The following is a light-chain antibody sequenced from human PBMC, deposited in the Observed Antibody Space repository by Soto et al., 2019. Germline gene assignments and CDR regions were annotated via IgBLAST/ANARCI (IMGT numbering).Light chain of an antibody. Sequence: QLVLTQSSSASASLGSSAKLTCTLSSGHSSYIIAWHQQKPGKAPRYLMKLEGSGSYNKGSGVPDRFSGSSSGADRYLTISNLQFEDEADYYCETWDSNTRVFGGGTKLTVL. CDR1: SGHSSYI. CDR2: LEGSGSY. CDR3: ETWDSNTRV. J-gene: IGLJ2*01. V-gene: IGLV4-60*02.